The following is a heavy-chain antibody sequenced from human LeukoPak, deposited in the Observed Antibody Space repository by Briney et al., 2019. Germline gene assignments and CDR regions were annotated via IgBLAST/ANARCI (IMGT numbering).Heavy chain of an antibody. V-gene: IGHV1-2*02. Sequence: GASVKVSCKASGYTFTGYYTHWVRQAPGQGLEWMGWINPNSGGTNYAQKFQGRVTMTRDTSISTAYMELSRLRSDDTAVYYCARDPYCSGGSCPDYWGQGTLVTVSS. CDR3: ARDPYCSGGSCPDY. D-gene: IGHD2-15*01. J-gene: IGHJ4*02. CDR2: INPNSGGT. CDR1: GYTFTGYY.